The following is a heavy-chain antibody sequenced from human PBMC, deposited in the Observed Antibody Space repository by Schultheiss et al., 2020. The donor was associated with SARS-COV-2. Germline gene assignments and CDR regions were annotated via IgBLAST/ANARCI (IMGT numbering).Heavy chain of an antibody. V-gene: IGHV4-31*03. D-gene: IGHD4-17*01. Sequence: LRLSCTVSGGSISSGGYYWSWIRQHPGKGLEWIGYIYYSGSTYYNPSLKSRVTISVDTSKNQFSLKLSSVTAADTAVYYCARHHGDSYYYYYGMDVWGQGTTVTVSS. J-gene: IGHJ6*02. CDR1: GGSISSGGYY. CDR3: ARHHGDSYYYYYGMDV. CDR2: IYYSGST.